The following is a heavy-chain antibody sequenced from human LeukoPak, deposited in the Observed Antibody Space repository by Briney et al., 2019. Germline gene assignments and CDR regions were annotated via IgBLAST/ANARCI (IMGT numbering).Heavy chain of an antibody. J-gene: IGHJ3*02. CDR2: IYYSGST. D-gene: IGHD3-10*01. V-gene: IGHV4-39*07. CDR3: ARAMVRGVIIPYAFDI. Sequence: SETLSLTCTVSGGSISSSSYYWGWIRQPPGKGLEWIGSIYYSGSTYYNPSLKSRVTISVDTSKNQFSLKLSSVTAADTAVYYCARAMVRGVIIPYAFDIWGQGTMVTGSS. CDR1: GGSISSSSYY.